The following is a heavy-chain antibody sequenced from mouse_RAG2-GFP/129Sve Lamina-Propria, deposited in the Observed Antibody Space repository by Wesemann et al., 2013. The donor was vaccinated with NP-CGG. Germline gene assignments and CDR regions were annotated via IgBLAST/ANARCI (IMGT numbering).Heavy chain of an antibody. D-gene: IGHD4-1*01. CDR2: IHPNSGST. Sequence: AELVKPGASVKLSCKASGYTFTSYLMHWVKQRPGQGLEWIGMIHPNSGSTNYNEKFKGKATLTVDTSSSTAYMELHSLTSEDSAVYFCARWDASPWYFDVWGTGTTVTVSS. CDR3: ARWDASPWYFDV. J-gene: IGHJ1*03. V-gene: IGHV1-64*01. CDR1: GYTFTSYL.